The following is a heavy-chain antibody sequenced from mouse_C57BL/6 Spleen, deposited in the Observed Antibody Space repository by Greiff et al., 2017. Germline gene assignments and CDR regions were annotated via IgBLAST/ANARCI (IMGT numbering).Heavy chain of an antibody. CDR3: AMDYDGYYGAY. Sequence: QVHVKQSGAELARPGASVKLSCKASGYTFTSYGISWVKQRTGQGLEWIGEMYPRSGNTYYNEKFKGKATLTADKSSSTAYMELRSLTSEDSAVYFCAMDYDGYYGAYWGQGTLVTVSA. CDR1: GYTFTSYG. J-gene: IGHJ3*01. CDR2: MYPRSGNT. V-gene: IGHV1-81*01. D-gene: IGHD2-3*01.